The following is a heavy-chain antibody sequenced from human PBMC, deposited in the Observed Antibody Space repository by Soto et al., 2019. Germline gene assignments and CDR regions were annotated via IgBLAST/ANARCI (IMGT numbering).Heavy chain of an antibody. D-gene: IGHD2-21*02. CDR2: ISGSGGST. Sequence: EVQLLESGGGLVQPGGSLRLSCAASGFTFSSYAMSWVRQAPGKGLEWVSAISGSGGSTYYNPSLKSRVTISVDTSKNQFSLKLSSVTAADTAVYYCARHGGLLSSPFDYWGQGTLVTVSS. V-gene: IGHV3-23*01. CDR1: GFTFSSYA. CDR3: ARHGGLLSSPFDY. J-gene: IGHJ4*02.